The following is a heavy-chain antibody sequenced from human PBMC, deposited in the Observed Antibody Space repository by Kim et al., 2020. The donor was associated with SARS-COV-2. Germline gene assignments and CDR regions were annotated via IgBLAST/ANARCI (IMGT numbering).Heavy chain of an antibody. Sequence: GGSLRLSCAASGFTFSSYGMHWVRQAPGKGLEWVAVIWYDGSNKYYADSVKGRFTISRDNSKNTLYLQMNSLRAEDTAVYYCAKDARYYDILTGYPAAFDYWGQGTLVTVSS. CDR1: GFTFSSYG. CDR3: AKDARYYDILTGYPAAFDY. D-gene: IGHD3-9*01. V-gene: IGHV3-33*06. CDR2: IWYDGSNK. J-gene: IGHJ4*02.